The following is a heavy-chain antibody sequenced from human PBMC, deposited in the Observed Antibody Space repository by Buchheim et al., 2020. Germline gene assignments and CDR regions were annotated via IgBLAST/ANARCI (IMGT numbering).Heavy chain of an antibody. V-gene: IGHV3-23*01. Sequence: EVQLLESGGGLVQPGGSLRLSCAASGFTFSSYGMSWVRQAPGGGLEWVSSIFNSDDSTHYADSVKSRFTISRDNSKSTLYLQMHSLRADDTALYYCAKAGLGSNMIFDYWGQGT. J-gene: IGHJ4*02. CDR3: AKAGLGSNMIFDY. CDR2: IFNSDDST. D-gene: IGHD3-16*01. CDR1: GFTFSSYG.